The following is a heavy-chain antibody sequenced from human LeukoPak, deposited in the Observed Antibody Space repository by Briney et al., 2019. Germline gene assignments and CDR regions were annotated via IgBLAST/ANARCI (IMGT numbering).Heavy chain of an antibody. V-gene: IGHV4-34*01. Sequence: PSETLSLTCAVYGGSFSGYYWSWIRQPPGKGLEWIGEINHSGSTNYNPSPKSRVTISVDTSKNQFSLKLSSVTAADTAVYYCASIAPVPYSYDWGQGTLVTVSS. CDR1: GGSFSGYY. D-gene: IGHD5-18*01. J-gene: IGHJ4*02. CDR2: INHSGST. CDR3: ASIAPVPYSYD.